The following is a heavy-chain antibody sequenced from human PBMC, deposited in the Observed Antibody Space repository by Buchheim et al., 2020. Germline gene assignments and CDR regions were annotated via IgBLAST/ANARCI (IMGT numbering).Heavy chain of an antibody. Sequence: QVQLQQWGAGLLKPSETLSLTCAVYGGSFSGYYWSWIRQPPEKGLEWIGEINHSGSTNYNPSLKSRVTISVDTSKNQFSLKLSSVTAADTAVYYCAVGMAVAGISLQFDYWGQGTL. D-gene: IGHD6-19*01. J-gene: IGHJ4*02. CDR1: GGSFSGYY. CDR3: AVGMAVAGISLQFDY. V-gene: IGHV4-34*01. CDR2: INHSGST.